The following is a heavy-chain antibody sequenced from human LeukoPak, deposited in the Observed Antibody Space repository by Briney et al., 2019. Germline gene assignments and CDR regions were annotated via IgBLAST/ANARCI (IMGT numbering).Heavy chain of an antibody. CDR3: ARRGDDSGSYYVVDY. V-gene: IGHV3-30-3*01. D-gene: IGHD3-10*01. J-gene: IGHJ4*02. CDR2: ISYDGSNK. CDR1: GFTFSSYA. Sequence: PGGSLRLSCAASGFTFSSYAMHWVRQAPGKGLEWVAVISYDGSNKYYADSVKGRFTISRDNSKNTLYLQMNSLRTEDTAVYYCARRGDDSGSYYVVDYWGQGTLVTVSS.